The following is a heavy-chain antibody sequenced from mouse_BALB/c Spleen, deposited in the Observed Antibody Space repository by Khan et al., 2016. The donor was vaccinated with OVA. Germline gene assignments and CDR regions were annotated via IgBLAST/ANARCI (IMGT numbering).Heavy chain of an antibody. V-gene: IGHV1S81*02. CDR3: TRSDYGSFAY. Sequence: QVQLKQSGAELVKPGASVRLSCKASGYTFTSYYLYWVKQRPGQGLEWIGDINPSSGGTNFNEKFKSKATLTVDKSSSTAYIQLNSLTSEDSAVYYCTRSDYGSFAYWGQGTLVTVSA. D-gene: IGHD2-2*01. J-gene: IGHJ3*01. CDR1: GYTFTSYY. CDR2: INPSSGGT.